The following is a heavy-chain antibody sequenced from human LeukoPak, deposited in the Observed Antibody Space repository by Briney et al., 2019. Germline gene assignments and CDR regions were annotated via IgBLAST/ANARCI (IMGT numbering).Heavy chain of an antibody. Sequence: VKPSETLSLTCTVSGGSISSSNYYWDWIRQSPGKGLEWIGNIYSGGSTYYTPSLKSRVTISVDTSKNQFSLKLSSVTAADTAIYFCARHSRSGSGGYENAFDIWGQGTMVTVSS. CDR2: IYSGGST. CDR1: GGSISSSNYY. D-gene: IGHD5-12*01. J-gene: IGHJ3*02. V-gene: IGHV4-39*01. CDR3: ARHSRSGSGGYENAFDI.